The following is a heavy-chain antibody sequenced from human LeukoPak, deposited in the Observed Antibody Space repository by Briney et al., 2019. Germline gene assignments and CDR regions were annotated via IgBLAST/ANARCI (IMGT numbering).Heavy chain of an antibody. Sequence: PSETLSLTCAVYGGSFSGYYWSWIRQPPGKGLEWIGEINHSGSTNYNPSLKSRVTISVDTSKNQFSLKLSSVTAADTAVYYCARGRRFWPLWGNWFDPWGQGTLVTDSS. CDR1: GGSFSGYY. CDR2: INHSGST. D-gene: IGHD3-3*01. J-gene: IGHJ5*02. CDR3: ARGRRFWPLWGNWFDP. V-gene: IGHV4-34*01.